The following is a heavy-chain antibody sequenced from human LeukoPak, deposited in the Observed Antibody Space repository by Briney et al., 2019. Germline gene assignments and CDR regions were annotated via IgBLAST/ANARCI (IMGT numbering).Heavy chain of an antibody. Sequence: SQTLSLTCTVSGGSVRRGNYYWAWIRQPAGSGLEWIGRIYTSGTTDYNPSLRTRVTISVDASRNQFSLNLSSVTAADTAVYYCARWSGSVTARNYYYYMDVWGEGTTVTVSS. CDR3: ARWSGSVTARNYYYYMDV. V-gene: IGHV4-61*02. J-gene: IGHJ6*03. CDR2: IYTSGTT. CDR1: GGSVRRGNYY. D-gene: IGHD6-6*01.